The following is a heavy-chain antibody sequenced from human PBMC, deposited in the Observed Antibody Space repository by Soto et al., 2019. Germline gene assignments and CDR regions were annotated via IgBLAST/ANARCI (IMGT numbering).Heavy chain of an antibody. CDR2: IYYSGST. CDR1: GGSISSYY. CDR3: ARVHVDYWYFDL. J-gene: IGHJ2*01. V-gene: IGHV4-59*01. Sequence: QVQLQESGPGLVKPSETLSLTCTVSGGSISSYYWSWIRQPPGKGLEWIGYIYYSGSTNHNPSLKSRXXIXVXXSKNQFYLKLSSVTAADTAVYYCARVHVDYWYFDLWGRGTLVTVSS.